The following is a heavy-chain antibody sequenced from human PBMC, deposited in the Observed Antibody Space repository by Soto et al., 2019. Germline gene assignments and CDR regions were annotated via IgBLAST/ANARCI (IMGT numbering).Heavy chain of an antibody. D-gene: IGHD2-2*01. CDR2: ILPMVDIT. CDR3: TLGSWSAETFDI. J-gene: IGHJ3*02. Sequence: QVQLVQSGAEVKKPGSSVKVSCKASGGTFRTYTVIWVRQAPGQGLEWMGRILPMVDITNSAQSFQGRLTMPADKSTSTVSLELSSLRFEDTALYYCTLGSWSAETFDIWGRGTMVTVSS. V-gene: IGHV1-69*02. CDR1: GGTFRTYT.